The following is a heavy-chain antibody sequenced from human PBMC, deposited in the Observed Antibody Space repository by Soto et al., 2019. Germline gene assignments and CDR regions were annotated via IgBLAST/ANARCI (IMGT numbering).Heavy chain of an antibody. CDR1: GFTFSSYA. CDR2: ISYDGSNK. Sequence: PGGSLRLSCAASGFTFSSYAMHWVRQAPGKGLEWVAVISYDGSNKYYADSVKGRFTISRDNSKNTLYLQMNSLRAEDTAVYYCARGTMIGHWGQGTLVTVSS. V-gene: IGHV3-30-3*01. D-gene: IGHD3-22*01. J-gene: IGHJ4*02. CDR3: ARGTMIGH.